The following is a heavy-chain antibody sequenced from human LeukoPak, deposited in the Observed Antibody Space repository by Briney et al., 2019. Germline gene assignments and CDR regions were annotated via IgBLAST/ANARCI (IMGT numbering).Heavy chain of an antibody. J-gene: IGHJ3*02. D-gene: IGHD4-23*01. CDR1: GGSISSYY. CDR2: IYYSGST. V-gene: IGHV4-59*01. Sequence: PSETLSLTCTVSGGSISSYYWSWIRQPPGKGLEWIGYIYYSGSTNYNPSLKSRVTISVDTSKNQFSLKLSSVTAADTAVYYCARDREYRATVVTPGAFDIWGQGTMVTVSS. CDR3: ARDREYRATVVTPGAFDI.